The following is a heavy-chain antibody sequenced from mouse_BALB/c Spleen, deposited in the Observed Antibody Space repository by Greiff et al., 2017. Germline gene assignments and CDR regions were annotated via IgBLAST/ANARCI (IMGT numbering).Heavy chain of an antibody. CDR1: GFSLTSYD. V-gene: IGHV2-9-2*01. CDR2: IWTGGGT. J-gene: IGHJ3*01. D-gene: IGHD2-1*01. Sequence: QVQLKESGPGLVAPSQSLSITCTVSGFSLTSYDISWIRQPPGKGLEWLGVIWTGGGTNYNSAFMSRLSISKDNSKSQVFLKMNSLQTDDTAIYYCVREDGNYLFAYWGQGTLVTVSA. CDR3: VREDGNYLFAY.